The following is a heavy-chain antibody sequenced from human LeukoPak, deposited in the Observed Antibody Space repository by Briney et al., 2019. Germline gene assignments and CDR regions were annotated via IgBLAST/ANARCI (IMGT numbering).Heavy chain of an antibody. J-gene: IGHJ4*02. CDR2: ITDNGAHT. CDR1: GFTISNSA. D-gene: IGHD2-2*01. CDR3: ATVGGSCSSSNCFAYFAY. Sequence: GGSLRLSCAASGFTISNSAMTWVRQAPGKGLDWVSIITDNGAHTFYADSVKGRFTISRDTSENTLYLQMNSPRADDTAVYYCATVGGSCSSSNCFAYFAYWGQGTLLTVSS. V-gene: IGHV3-23*01.